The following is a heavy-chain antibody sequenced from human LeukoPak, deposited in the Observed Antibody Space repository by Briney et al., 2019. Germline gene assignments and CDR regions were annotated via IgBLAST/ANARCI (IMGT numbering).Heavy chain of an antibody. D-gene: IGHD4-23*01. CDR2: INPRGTGT. V-gene: IGHV1-46*01. J-gene: IGHJ5*02. CDR1: GYSFTSHY. CDR3: ARDNSVDERGWWFDP. Sequence: ASVTVSCKASGYSFTSHYMHWVRQAPGQGLEWMGLINPRGTGTIYAERFQGRIIMTRDISTTTDYMELSSLKSDDTAVYYCARDNSVDERGWWFDPWGQGTLVTVSS.